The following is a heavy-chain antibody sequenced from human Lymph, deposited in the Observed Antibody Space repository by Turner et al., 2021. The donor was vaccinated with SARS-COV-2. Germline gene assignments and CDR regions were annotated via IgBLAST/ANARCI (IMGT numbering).Heavy chain of an antibody. D-gene: IGHD5-18*01. J-gene: IGHJ4*02. CDR1: GFTSSTYA. CDR2: ISYDGSNK. V-gene: IGHV3-30-3*01. CDR3: ARVLWLRGMFDY. Sequence: QVHLVESGGGVVQPGRSLRLSCVASGFTSSTYAMHWVRQAPGKGLEWVAVISYDGSNKYYADSVKGRFTISRDTSKNTLYLQMNSLRAEDTAVYYCARVLWLRGMFDYCGQGTLVTGSS.